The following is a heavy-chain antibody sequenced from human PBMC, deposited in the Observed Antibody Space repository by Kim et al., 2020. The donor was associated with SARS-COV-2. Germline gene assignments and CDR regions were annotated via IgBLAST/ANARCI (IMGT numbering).Heavy chain of an antibody. V-gene: IGHV1-8*01. D-gene: IGHD6-13*01. CDR3: ARGKRVIAAAADPGGYYYYMDV. CDR1: GYTFTSYD. J-gene: IGHJ6*03. Sequence: ASVKVSCKASGYTFTSYDINWVRQATGQGLEWMGWMNPNSGNTGYAQKFQGRVTMTRNTSISTAYMELSSLRSEDTAVYYCARGKRVIAAAADPGGYYYYMDVWGKGTTVTVSS. CDR2: MNPNSGNT.